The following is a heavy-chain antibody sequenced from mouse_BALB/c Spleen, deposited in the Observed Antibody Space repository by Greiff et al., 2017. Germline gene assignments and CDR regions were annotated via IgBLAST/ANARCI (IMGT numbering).Heavy chain of an antibody. J-gene: IGHJ1*01. CDR2: IYYSGTI. D-gene: IGHD1-1*01. Sequence: EVKLMESGPGLVKPSQTVSLTCTVTGISITTGNYRWSWIRQFPGNKLEWIGYIYYSGTITYNPSLTSRTTITRDTSKNQFFLEMNSLTAEDTATYYCARDPSFYYGSSYGYFDVWGAGTTVTVSS. CDR1: GISITTGNYR. CDR3: ARDPSFYYGSSYGYFDV. V-gene: IGHV3-5*02.